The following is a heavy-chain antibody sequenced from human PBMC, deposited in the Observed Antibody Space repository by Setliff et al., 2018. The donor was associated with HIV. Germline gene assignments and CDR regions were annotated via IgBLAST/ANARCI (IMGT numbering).Heavy chain of an antibody. J-gene: IGHJ5*02. V-gene: IGHV1-18*01. CDR1: GFTFTSFG. CDR3: ASRVYYYDSSGYLREEGFDP. D-gene: IGHD3-22*01. CDR2: ISGYSGHT. Sequence: GASVKVSCKASGFTFTSFGINWVRQAPGQGLEWMGWISGYSGHTSYAQKIQGRVTMTTDTSTSTAYMELSSLRSEDAAVYYCASRVYYYDSSGYLREEGFDPWGQGTLVTVSS.